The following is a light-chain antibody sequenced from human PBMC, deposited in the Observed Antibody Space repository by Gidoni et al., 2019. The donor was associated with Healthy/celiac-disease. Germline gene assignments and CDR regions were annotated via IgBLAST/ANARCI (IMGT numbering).Light chain of an antibody. V-gene: IGLV1-47*01. Sequence: QSVLTQPPSASGTPGQRVTISCSGSSSNIGSNYVYWYQQLQGTAPKLIIYRNNQRPSGVPDRFSCSKSGTSASLAISGLRSEDEADYYCAAWDDSLSGRDVVFGGGTKLTVL. CDR2: RNN. CDR3: AAWDDSLSGRDVV. J-gene: IGLJ2*01. CDR1: SSNIGSNY.